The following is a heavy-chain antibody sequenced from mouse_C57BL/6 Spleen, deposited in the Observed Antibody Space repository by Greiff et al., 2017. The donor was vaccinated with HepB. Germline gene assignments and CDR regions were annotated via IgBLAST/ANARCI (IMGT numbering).Heavy chain of an antibody. CDR1: GYTFTSYW. J-gene: IGHJ1*03. Sequence: QVQLQQSGAELVMPGASVKLSCKASGYTFTSYWMHWVKQRPGQGLEWIGEIDPSDSYTNYNQKFKGKSTLTVDKSSSTAYMQLSSLTSEDSAVYYCARYGYYGSSVGGYFDVWGTGTTVTVSS. V-gene: IGHV1-69*01. D-gene: IGHD1-1*01. CDR2: IDPSDSYT. CDR3: ARYGYYGSSVGGYFDV.